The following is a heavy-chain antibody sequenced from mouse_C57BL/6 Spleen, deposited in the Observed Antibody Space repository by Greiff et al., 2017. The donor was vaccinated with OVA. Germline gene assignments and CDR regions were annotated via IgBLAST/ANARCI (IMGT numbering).Heavy chain of an antibody. CDR3: ARYPSLTGTTAMDY. J-gene: IGHJ4*01. CDR1: GFTFTDYY. Sequence: EVHLVESGGGLVQPGGSLSLSCAASGFTFTDYYMSWVRQPPGKALEWLGFIRNKANGYTTEYSASVKGRFTISRDNSQSILYLQMNALRAEDSATYYCARYPSLTGTTAMDYWGQGTSVTVSS. V-gene: IGHV7-3*01. CDR2: IRNKANGYTT. D-gene: IGHD4-1*01.